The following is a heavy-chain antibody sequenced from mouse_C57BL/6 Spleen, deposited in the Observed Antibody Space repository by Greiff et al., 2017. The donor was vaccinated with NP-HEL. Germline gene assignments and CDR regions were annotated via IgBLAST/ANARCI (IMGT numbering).Heavy chain of an antibody. V-gene: IGHV1-42*01. J-gene: IGHJ2*01. D-gene: IGHD2-3*01. CDR2: INPSTGGT. CDR3: ARTDGYLRYFED. CDR1: GYSFTGYY. Sequence: EVQLQQSGPELVKPGASVKISCKASGYSFTGYYMNWVKQSPEKSLEWIGEINPSTGGTTYNQKFKAKATLTVDKSSSTAYMQLKTLTSEASALYYCARTDGYLRYFEDWGKGTTLTVSS.